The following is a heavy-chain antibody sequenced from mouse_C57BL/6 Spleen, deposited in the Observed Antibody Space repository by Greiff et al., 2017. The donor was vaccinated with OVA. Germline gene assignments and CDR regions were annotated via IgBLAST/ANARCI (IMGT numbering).Heavy chain of an antibody. D-gene: IGHD2-4*01. V-gene: IGHV1-69*01. Sequence: VQLQQPGAELVMPGASVKLSCKASGYTFTSYWMHWVKQRPGQGLEWIGEIDPSDSYTNYNQKFKGKSTLTVDKSSSTAYMQLSSLTSEDSAVYYCARRYDYDYAMDYWGQGTSVTVSS. J-gene: IGHJ4*01. CDR2: IDPSDSYT. CDR1: GYTFTSYW. CDR3: ARRYDYDYAMDY.